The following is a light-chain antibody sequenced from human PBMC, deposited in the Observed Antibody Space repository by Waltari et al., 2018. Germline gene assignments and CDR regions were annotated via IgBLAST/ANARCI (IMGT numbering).Light chain of an antibody. CDR2: DAS. Sequence: EIVLTQSPATLSLSPGETATLSCRASQSVGTYLAWYQQKPGQAPRLLIYDASNRATGIPDRFRGSGSGTDFPLTISSLEPEDFALYYCQQRSSWTPHTFGQGARLEIK. CDR3: QQRSSWTPHT. J-gene: IGKJ2*01. V-gene: IGKV3-11*01. CDR1: QSVGTY.